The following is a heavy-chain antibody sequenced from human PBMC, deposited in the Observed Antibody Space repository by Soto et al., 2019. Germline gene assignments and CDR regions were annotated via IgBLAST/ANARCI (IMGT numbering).Heavy chain of an antibody. Sequence: SGGSMRLSCAASVFTFDDHTMHWFRQAPGKGLEWVSRSTWDGGSKHYVDSVKGRFTISRDNSKDSLYLQMNSLTTEDTALYYCAKERRGQAEGSSWSYFDYWGQGTLVTVSS. V-gene: IGHV3-43*01. J-gene: IGHJ4*02. CDR3: AKERRGQAEGSSWSYFDY. D-gene: IGHD6-13*01. CDR1: VFTFDDHT. CDR2: STWDGGSK.